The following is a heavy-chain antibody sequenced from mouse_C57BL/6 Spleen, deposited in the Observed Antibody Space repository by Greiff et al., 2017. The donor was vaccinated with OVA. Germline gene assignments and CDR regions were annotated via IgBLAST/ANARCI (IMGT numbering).Heavy chain of an antibody. J-gene: IGHJ1*03. D-gene: IGHD1-1*01. CDR1: GYSFTGYY. V-gene: IGHV1-42*01. CDR3: ARYYGSSYGYFDV. Sequence: VQLKESGPELVKPGASVKISCKASGYSFTGYYMNWVKQSPEKSLEWIGEINPSTGGTTYNQKFKAKATLTVDKSSSTAYMQLKSLTSEDSAVYYCARYYGSSYGYFDVWGTGTTVTVSS. CDR2: INPSTGGT.